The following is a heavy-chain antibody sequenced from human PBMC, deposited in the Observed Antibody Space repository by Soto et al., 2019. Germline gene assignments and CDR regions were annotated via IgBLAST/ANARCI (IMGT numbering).Heavy chain of an antibody. CDR2: ISSSSDFI. V-gene: IGHV3-21*01. CDR1: GFTFSTYS. Sequence: GGSLRLSCAASGFTFSTYSMNWVRQAPGKGLEWVSYISSSSDFIYYRDSVRGRFTISRDNAKNSLYLLMNSLRDEDTAVYYGARDWGGTPEYLQHWGQGTLVTVSS. CDR3: ARDWGGTPEYLQH. J-gene: IGHJ1*01. D-gene: IGHD1-26*01.